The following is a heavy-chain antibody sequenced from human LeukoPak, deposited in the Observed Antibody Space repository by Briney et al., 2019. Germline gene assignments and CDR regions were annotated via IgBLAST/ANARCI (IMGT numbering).Heavy chain of an antibody. CDR2: IYYSGST. Sequence: SETLSLTCTVSGGSISSYYWSWIRQPPGKGLEWIGYIYYSGSTNYNPSLKSRVTISVDTSKNQFSLKLSSVTAADTAVYYCARHADSSSGGVDYWGQGTLVTVSS. CDR3: ARHADSSSGGVDY. J-gene: IGHJ4*02. D-gene: IGHD6-13*01. CDR1: GGSISSYY. V-gene: IGHV4-59*08.